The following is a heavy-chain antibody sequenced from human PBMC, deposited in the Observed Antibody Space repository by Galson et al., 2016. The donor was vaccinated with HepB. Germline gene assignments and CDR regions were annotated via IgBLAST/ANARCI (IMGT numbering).Heavy chain of an antibody. CDR1: GFTFSSYW. Sequence: SLRLSCAASGFTFSSYWMNWVRQAPGKGLVWVSSISSSSSYIYYADSVKGRFTISRDNAKNSLYLQMNSLRAEDTAVYYCARATQTITYYYDSSGYKVDSFDIWGQGTMVTVSS. J-gene: IGHJ3*02. D-gene: IGHD3-22*01. CDR3: ARATQTITYYYDSSGYKVDSFDI. CDR2: ISSSSSYI. V-gene: IGHV3-21*01.